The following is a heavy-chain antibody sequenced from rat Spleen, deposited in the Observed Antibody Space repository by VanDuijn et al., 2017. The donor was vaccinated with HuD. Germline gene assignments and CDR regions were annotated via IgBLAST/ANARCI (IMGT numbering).Heavy chain of an antibody. Sequence: EVQLVESGGDLVQPGRSLKVSCAASGFTFTNYDMAWVRQAPTKGLEWVAAISYDGISTYYRDSVKGRFTFSRDNAKSSLYLQMDSLRSEDTATYYCARHGYNSYFDYWGQGVMVTVSS. CDR1: GFTFTNYD. V-gene: IGHV5-29*01. D-gene: IGHD1-9*01. CDR3: ARHGYNSYFDY. J-gene: IGHJ2*01. CDR2: ISYDGIST.